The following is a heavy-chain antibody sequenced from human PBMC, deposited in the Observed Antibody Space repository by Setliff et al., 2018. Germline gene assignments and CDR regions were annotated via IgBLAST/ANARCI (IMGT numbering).Heavy chain of an antibody. Sequence: ASVKVSCKASGYTFTGYYMHWVRQAPGQGLEWMGWINPNSGGTNDAQKFQGWVTMTRDTSISTAYMELSRLRSDDTAVYYCARDRDSSGYPYYFDYWGQGTLVTVSS. J-gene: IGHJ4*02. D-gene: IGHD3-22*01. CDR2: INPNSGGT. V-gene: IGHV1-2*04. CDR3: ARDRDSSGYPYYFDY. CDR1: GYTFTGYY.